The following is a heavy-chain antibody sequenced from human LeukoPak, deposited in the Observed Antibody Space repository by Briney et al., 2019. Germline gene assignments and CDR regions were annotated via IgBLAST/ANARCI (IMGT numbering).Heavy chain of an antibody. CDR1: GFTFSSYS. D-gene: IGHD5-18*01. V-gene: IGHV3-21*01. J-gene: IGHJ4*02. CDR2: ISSSSSYI. Sequence: GGTLRLSCAASGFTFSSYSMNWVRQAPGKGLEWVSSISSSSSYIYYADSVKGRFTISRDNAKNSLYLQMNSLRAEDTAVYYSARDGVAAMVSSFDYWGQGTLVTVSS. CDR3: ARDGVAAMVSSFDY.